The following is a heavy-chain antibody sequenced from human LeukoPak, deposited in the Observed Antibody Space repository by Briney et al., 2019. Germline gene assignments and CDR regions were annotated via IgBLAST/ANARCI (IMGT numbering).Heavy chain of an antibody. CDR2: ISGSGGTT. CDR1: GFTFSTYA. CDR3: ARVVAGYDAFDI. V-gene: IGHV3-23*01. D-gene: IGHD6-19*01. Sequence: GGSLRLSCAASGFTFSTYAMSWVRQAPGKGLEWVSAISGSGGTTYYADSVKGRFTISRDNSKNTLSLQMNSLRAEDTAVYYCARVVAGYDAFDIWGQGTMVTVSS. J-gene: IGHJ3*02.